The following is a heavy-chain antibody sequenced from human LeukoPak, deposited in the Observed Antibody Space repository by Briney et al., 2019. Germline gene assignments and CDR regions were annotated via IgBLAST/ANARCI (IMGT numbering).Heavy chain of an antibody. J-gene: IGHJ5*02. CDR2: IYYSGST. Sequence: ASETLSLTCTVSGGSISSSSYYWGWIRQPPGKGLEWIGYIYYSGSTNYNPSLKSRVTISVDTSKNQFSLKLSSVTAADTAVYYCARDLGGYSSGWYTGNWFDPWGQGTLVTVSS. D-gene: IGHD6-19*01. CDR1: GGSISSSSYY. V-gene: IGHV4-61*01. CDR3: ARDLGGYSSGWYTGNWFDP.